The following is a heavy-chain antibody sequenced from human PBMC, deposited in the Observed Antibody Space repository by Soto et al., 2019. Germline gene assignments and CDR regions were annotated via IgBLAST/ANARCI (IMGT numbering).Heavy chain of an antibody. Sequence: QVQLVESGGGVVQPGRSLRLSCAASGFTFSSYAMHWVRQAPGKGLEWVAVISYDGSNKYYADSVKGRLTISRDNSKNTLYLQMNRLRAEDTAVYYCARDFDYWGQGTLVTVSS. CDR1: GFTFSSYA. CDR2: ISYDGSNK. V-gene: IGHV3-30-3*01. CDR3: ARDFDY. J-gene: IGHJ4*02.